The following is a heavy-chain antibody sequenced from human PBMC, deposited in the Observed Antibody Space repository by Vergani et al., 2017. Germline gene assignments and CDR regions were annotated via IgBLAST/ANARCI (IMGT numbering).Heavy chain of an antibody. V-gene: IGHV3-23*01. D-gene: IGHD6-13*01. CDR2: ISGSGGSI. CDR1: GFTFSSYA. J-gene: IGHJ4*02. CDR3: AKVRSWQQLVWYFDY. Sequence: EVQLLESGGGLVQPGGSLRLSCAASGFTFSSYAMSWVRQAPGKGLEWVSAISGSGGSIYYADSVKGRFTISRDNSKNTLYLQMNSLRAEDTAVYYCAKVRSWQQLVWYFDYWGQGTLVTVSS.